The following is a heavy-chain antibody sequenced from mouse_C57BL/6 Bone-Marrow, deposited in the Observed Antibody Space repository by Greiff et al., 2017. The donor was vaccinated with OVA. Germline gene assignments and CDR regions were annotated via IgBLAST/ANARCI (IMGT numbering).Heavy chain of an antibody. Sequence: QVQLKQPGAELVKPGASVKLSCKASGYTFTSYWMHWVKQRPGRGLEWIGRIDPNSGGTKYNEKFKSKATLTVDTSSSTAYMQLSSLTSEDSAVYYCAREGGPTVVADYYAMDYWGQGTSVTVSS. CDR3: AREGGPTVVADYYAMDY. V-gene: IGHV1-62-3*01. CDR1: GYTFTSYW. D-gene: IGHD1-1*01. J-gene: IGHJ4*01. CDR2: IDPNSGGT.